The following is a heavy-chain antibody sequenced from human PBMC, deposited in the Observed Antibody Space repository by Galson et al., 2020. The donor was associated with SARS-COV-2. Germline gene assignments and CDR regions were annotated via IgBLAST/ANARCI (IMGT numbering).Heavy chain of an antibody. CDR1: GYSVSTTNY. J-gene: IGHJ2*01. D-gene: IGHD3-22*01. CDR2: VYPSGTT. CDR3: ARQGINMIVLVTVPVWYFDL. Sequence: SETLSLTCTVSGYSVSTTNYWGWVRQPPGRGLEWIGSVYPSGTTYYNPSPKSRVPISVDTSKDQFSLRLDSVTAADPALYYCARQGINMIVLVTVPVWYFDLWGRGTLVTVSS. V-gene: IGHV4-38-2*02.